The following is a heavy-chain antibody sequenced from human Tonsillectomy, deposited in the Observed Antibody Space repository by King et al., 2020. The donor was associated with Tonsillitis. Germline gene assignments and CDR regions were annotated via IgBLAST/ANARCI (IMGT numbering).Heavy chain of an antibody. D-gene: IGHD2-2*01. CDR3: AKDLFIVVVPAALLSGRFDY. V-gene: IGHV3-23*04. Sequence: VQLVESGGGLVQPGGSLRLSCAASGFTFSSYAMSWVRQAPGKGLEWVSALSGMGGSTYYADSVKGRFTLSRDNSKNTLYLQMNSLRAEDTAVYYCAKDLFIVVVPAALLSGRFDYWGQGTLVTVSS. J-gene: IGHJ4*02. CDR2: LSGMGGST. CDR1: GFTFSSYA.